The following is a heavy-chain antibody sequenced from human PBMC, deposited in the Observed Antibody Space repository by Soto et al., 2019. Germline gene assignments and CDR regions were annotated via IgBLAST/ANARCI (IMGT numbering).Heavy chain of an antibody. Sequence: PGESLKISCKGSGYSFAGYWIGWVRQMPGKGLDWMGVIYPGYSDTRYSPSFHGQVTISADKSISTTYLQSRSLKASDTAMYFCARLPGDRGVFDGFNVWGQGTMVTVSS. CDR2: IYPGYSDT. CDR3: ARLPGDRGVFDGFNV. J-gene: IGHJ3*01. CDR1: GYSFAGYW. D-gene: IGHD3-10*01. V-gene: IGHV5-51*01.